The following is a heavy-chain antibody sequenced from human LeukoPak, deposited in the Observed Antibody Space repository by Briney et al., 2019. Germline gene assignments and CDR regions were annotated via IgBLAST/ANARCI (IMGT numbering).Heavy chain of an antibody. CDR2: LNPNSGGT. CDR3: ARNQGYYASGYFFDC. CDR1: GYTFTRYF. Sequence: ASVTVSCKASGYTFTRYFIHWVRQAPGQGLEWMGWLNPNSGGTNYAQKLQGRVTMPTDTSTRTAYLELRSLRSDDTAVYYCARNQGYYASGYFFDCWGQGTLVTVSS. J-gene: IGHJ4*02. V-gene: IGHV1-2*02. D-gene: IGHD3-10*01.